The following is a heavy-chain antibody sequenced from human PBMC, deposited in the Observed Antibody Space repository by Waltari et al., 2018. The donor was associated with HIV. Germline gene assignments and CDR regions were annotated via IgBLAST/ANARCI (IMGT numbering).Heavy chain of an antibody. CDR2: ISAYNGNT. Sequence: QVQLVQSGAEVKKPGASVKVSCKASGYTFTSYGISWVRQAPGQGLEGMGWISAYNGNTNYAQKLQGRVTMTTDTSTSTAYMELRSLRSDDTAVYYCARDRWGYRDRGYDNYYYGMDVWGQGTTVTVSS. J-gene: IGHJ6*02. CDR1: GYTFTSYG. V-gene: IGHV1-18*01. CDR3: ARDRWGYRDRGYDNYYYGMDV. D-gene: IGHD5-12*01.